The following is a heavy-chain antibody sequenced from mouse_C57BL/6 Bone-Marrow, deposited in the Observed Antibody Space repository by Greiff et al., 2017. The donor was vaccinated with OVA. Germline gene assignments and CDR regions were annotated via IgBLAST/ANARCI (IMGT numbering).Heavy chain of an antibody. Sequence: DVQLLESGGGLVKPGGSLKLSCAASGFTFSDYGMHWVRQAPEKGLEWVAYISSGSSTIYYADTVKGRFTISRDNAKNTLFLQMTSLRSEDTAMYYCARGECITTVVAPFAYWGQGTLVTVSA. CDR2: ISSGSSTI. J-gene: IGHJ3*01. D-gene: IGHD1-1*01. CDR3: ARGECITTVVAPFAY. V-gene: IGHV5-17*01. CDR1: GFTFSDYG.